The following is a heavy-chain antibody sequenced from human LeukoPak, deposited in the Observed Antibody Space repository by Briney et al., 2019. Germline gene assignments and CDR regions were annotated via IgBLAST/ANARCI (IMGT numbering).Heavy chain of an antibody. CDR2: IYYSGST. Sequence: SETLSLTCTVSGGSISTSPYYWDWIRQPPGKGLAWIGSIYYSGSTYYDPSLKSRVTISVDTSKNQFSLMLTSVTAADTAVYYCARRYSRSPSDFDYWGQGTLVTVSS. V-gene: IGHV4-39*01. CDR1: GGSISTSPYY. D-gene: IGHD2-2*01. CDR3: ARRYSRSPSDFDY. J-gene: IGHJ4*02.